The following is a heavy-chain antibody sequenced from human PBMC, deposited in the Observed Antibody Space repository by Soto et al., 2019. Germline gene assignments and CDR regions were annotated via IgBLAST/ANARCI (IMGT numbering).Heavy chain of an antibody. Sequence: GGSLRLSCAASGFTFSNAWMSWVRQAPGKGLEWVGRIKSKTDGGTTDYAAPVKGRFTISRDDSKNTLYLQMNSLKTEDSAVYYCTVVLRDSAFDIWGQGTMVTVSS. D-gene: IGHD2-2*01. V-gene: IGHV3-15*01. J-gene: IGHJ3*02. CDR2: IKSKTDGGTT. CDR1: GFTFSNAW. CDR3: TVVLRDSAFDI.